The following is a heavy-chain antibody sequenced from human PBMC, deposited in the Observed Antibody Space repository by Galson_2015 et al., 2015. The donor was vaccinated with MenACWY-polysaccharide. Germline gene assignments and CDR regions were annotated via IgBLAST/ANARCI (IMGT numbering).Heavy chain of an antibody. V-gene: IGHV3-7*01. CDR3: ARGHYGMDV. CDR1: GLTFSSSW. CDR2: IKKDGREK. J-gene: IGHJ6*02. Sequence: SPRLSCAASGLTFSSSWMPWVRQAPGQGLEWEANIKKDGREKYYVDSVKGRFTISRDNSKNSLYLQMHSLRAEDTAVYSCARGHYGMDVWGQGTTVTVSS.